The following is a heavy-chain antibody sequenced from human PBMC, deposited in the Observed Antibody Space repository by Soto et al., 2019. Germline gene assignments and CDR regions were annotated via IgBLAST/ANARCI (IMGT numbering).Heavy chain of an antibody. CDR1: GFSLSTSGVG. Sequence: QITLKXSXPXXVKPTQTLTLTCTFSGFSLSTSGVGVGWIRQPPGKALEWLALIYWDDDKRYSPSLKSRLTITKDTSKNQVVLTMTNMDPVDTATYYCAHRRRSSGCFDYWGQGTLVTVSS. J-gene: IGHJ4*02. CDR2: IYWDDDK. V-gene: IGHV2-5*02. D-gene: IGHD6-19*01. CDR3: AHRRRSSGCFDY.